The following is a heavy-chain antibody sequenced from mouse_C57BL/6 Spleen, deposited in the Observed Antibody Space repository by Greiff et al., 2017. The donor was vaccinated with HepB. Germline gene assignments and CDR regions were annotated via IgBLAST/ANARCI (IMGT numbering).Heavy chain of an antibody. J-gene: IGHJ4*01. D-gene: IGHD1-1*01. CDR1: GYTFTDYY. CDR2: INPNNGGT. V-gene: IGHV1-26*01. CDR3: ARSAYYGSSYVEYYYAMDY. Sequence: VQLQQSGPELVKPGASVKISCKASGYTFTDYYMNWVKQSHGKSLEWIGDINPNNGGTSYNQKFKGKATLTVDKSSSTAYMELRSLTSEDSAVYYCARSAYYGSSYVEYYYAMDYWGQGTSVTVSS.